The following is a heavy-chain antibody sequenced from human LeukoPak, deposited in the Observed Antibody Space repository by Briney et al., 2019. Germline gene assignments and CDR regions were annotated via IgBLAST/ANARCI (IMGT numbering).Heavy chain of an antibody. J-gene: IGHJ6*03. CDR2: IIPIFGTA. CDR3: ARDAISVPHYYYYMDV. CDR1: GGTFSSYA. Sequence: ASVKVCCKASGGTFSSYAISWVRQAPGQGLEWMGGIIPIFGTANYAQKFQGRVTITADKSTSTAYMELSSLRSEDTAVYYCARDAISVPHYYYYMDVWGKGTTVTVSS. V-gene: IGHV1-69*06.